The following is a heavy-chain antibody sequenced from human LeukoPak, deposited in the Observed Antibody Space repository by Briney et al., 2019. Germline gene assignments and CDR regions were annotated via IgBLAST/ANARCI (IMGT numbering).Heavy chain of an antibody. CDR1: GFTFSDSD. CDR2: ITTKRSNYAT. J-gene: IGHJ4*02. V-gene: IGHV3-73*01. Sequence: PGESLRLSCAASGFTFSDSDIHWVRQASGKGLEWVGRITTKRSNYATAYTASVKGRFTISRHDSENTAYLQMNSLKTEDTALYYCTTYRSGHYWGQGTLVTVSS. CDR3: TTYRSGHY. D-gene: IGHD6-19*01.